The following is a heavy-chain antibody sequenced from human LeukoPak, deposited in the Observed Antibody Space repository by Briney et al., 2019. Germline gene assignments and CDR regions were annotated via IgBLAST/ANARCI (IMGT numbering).Heavy chain of an antibody. J-gene: IGHJ4*02. Sequence: ASVQVSCKASGYTFTSYDINWVRQATEQGLEWMGWMNPNSGNTGYAQKFQGRVTMTRNTSISTASMGLCSLISAATAADYCARRGSGSYTDYWGQGTLVTVSS. D-gene: IGHD3-10*01. V-gene: IGHV1-8*01. CDR1: GYTFTSYD. CDR3: ARRGSGSYTDY. CDR2: MNPNSGNT.